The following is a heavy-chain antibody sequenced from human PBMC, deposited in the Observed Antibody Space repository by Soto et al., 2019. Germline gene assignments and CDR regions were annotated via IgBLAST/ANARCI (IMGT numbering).Heavy chain of an antibody. J-gene: IGHJ4*02. CDR3: AHHTRDGYNWGGAFDY. CDR1: GGTFSSYA. D-gene: IGHD5-12*01. CDR2: IIPIFGTA. V-gene: IGHV1-69*01. Sequence: QVQLVQSGAEVKKPGSSVKVSCKASGGTFSSYAISWVRQAPGQGLEWMGGIIPIFGTANYAQKFQGRVTITADESTSTAYMELSSLRSEDTAVYYCAHHTRDGYNWGGAFDYWGQGTLVTVSS.